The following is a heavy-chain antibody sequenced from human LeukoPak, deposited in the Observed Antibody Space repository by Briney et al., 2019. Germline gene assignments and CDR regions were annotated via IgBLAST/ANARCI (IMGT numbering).Heavy chain of an antibody. J-gene: IGHJ4*02. CDR3: ARHDYNILTGYYYFDY. V-gene: IGHV4-59*08. CDR2: IYYSGST. D-gene: IGHD3-9*01. Sequence: PSETLSLTCTVSGGSISSYYWSWIRQPPGKGLEWIGYIYYSGSTNYNPSLKGRVTISVDTSKNQFSLKLSSVTAADTAVYYCARHDYNILTGYYYFDYWGQGTLVTVSS. CDR1: GGSISSYY.